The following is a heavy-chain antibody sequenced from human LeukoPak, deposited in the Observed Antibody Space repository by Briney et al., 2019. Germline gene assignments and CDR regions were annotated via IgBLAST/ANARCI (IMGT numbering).Heavy chain of an antibody. CDR2: INHSGST. CDR3: ARGGVAARPNSRYYYGMDV. Sequence: SETLSLTCAVYGVSFSGYYWSWIRQPPGKGLEWIGEINHSGSTNYNPSLKSRVTISVDTSKNQFSLKLSSVTAADTAVYYCARGGVAARPNSRYYYGMDVWGQGTTVTVSS. CDR1: GVSFSGYY. V-gene: IGHV4-34*01. D-gene: IGHD6-6*01. J-gene: IGHJ6*02.